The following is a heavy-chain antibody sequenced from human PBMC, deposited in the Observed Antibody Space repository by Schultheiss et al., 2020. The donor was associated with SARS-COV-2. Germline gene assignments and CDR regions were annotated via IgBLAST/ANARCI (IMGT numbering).Heavy chain of an antibody. CDR2: VSSSSGYI. J-gene: IGHJ3*02. V-gene: IGHV3-21*01. Sequence: GGSLRLSCAASGFTFSSYWMHWVRQAPGKGLVWVSSVSSSSGYIYYADSVKGRFTISRDNSKNTLYLQMNSLRAADTAVYYCARGDYSDNSGFYVDAFDIWGQGTMVTVSS. CDR1: GFTFSSYW. D-gene: IGHD3-22*01. CDR3: ARGDYSDNSGFYVDAFDI.